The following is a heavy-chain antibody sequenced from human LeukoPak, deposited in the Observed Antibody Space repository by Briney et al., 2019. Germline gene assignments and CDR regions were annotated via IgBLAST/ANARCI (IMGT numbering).Heavy chain of an antibody. CDR2: IYYSGST. CDR1: GGSISSYY. CDR3: ARHSTYDFWSGYYFRPTARSMVVGMDV. Sequence: SETLSLTCTVSGGSISSYYWSWIRQPPGKGLEWIGYIYYSGSTNYNPSLKSRVTISVDTSKNQFSLKLSSVTAADTAVYYCARHSTYDFWSGYYFRPTARSMVVGMDVWGQGTTVTVSS. V-gene: IGHV4-59*08. J-gene: IGHJ6*02. D-gene: IGHD3-3*01.